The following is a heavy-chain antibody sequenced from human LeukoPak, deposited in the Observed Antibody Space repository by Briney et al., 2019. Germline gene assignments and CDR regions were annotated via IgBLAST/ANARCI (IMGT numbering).Heavy chain of an antibody. CDR2: INTDGSST. D-gene: IGHD6-13*01. CDR1: GFTFSSYW. V-gene: IGHV3-74*01. Sequence: GRSLRLSCAASGFTFSSYWTHWVRQAPGKGLVWVSRINTDGSSTSYADSVKGRFTISRDNAKNTLYLQMNSLRAEDTAVYYCARGVQGVAAYWGQGTLVTVSS. CDR3: ARGVQGVAAY. J-gene: IGHJ4*02.